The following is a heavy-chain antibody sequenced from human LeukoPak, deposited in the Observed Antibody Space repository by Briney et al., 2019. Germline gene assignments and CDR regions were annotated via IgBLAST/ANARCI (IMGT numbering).Heavy chain of an antibody. CDR1: GFTFSSSA. Sequence: GGSLRLSCAASGFTFSSSAMSWVRQAPGKGLEWVSGITGNGDTTFYAASVKGRFTISRDNSKDTLYLQMNSLSAGDAATYHCAKDHRTVPSVTAPLFDSWGQGILVTVSS. CDR2: ITGNGDTT. V-gene: IGHV3-23*01. D-gene: IGHD2-21*02. CDR3: AKDHRTVPSVTAPLFDS. J-gene: IGHJ4*02.